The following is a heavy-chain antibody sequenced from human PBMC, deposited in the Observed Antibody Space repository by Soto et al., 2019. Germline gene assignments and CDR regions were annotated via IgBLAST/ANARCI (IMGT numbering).Heavy chain of an antibody. CDR3: VRVSSVVLRFSSRFDP. CDR2: IYYSGIT. Sequence: SDTLALTCTVSGGSISIGDYYWSWIRQHPGKGLEWIGYIYYSGITYYNPSLKSRVTISVDTSQNQFSLKLSSVTAADTAVYNCVRVSSVVLRFSSRFDPWGQGTLVTVS. J-gene: IGHJ5*02. V-gene: IGHV4-30-4*02. D-gene: IGHD3-3*01. CDR1: GGSISIGDYY.